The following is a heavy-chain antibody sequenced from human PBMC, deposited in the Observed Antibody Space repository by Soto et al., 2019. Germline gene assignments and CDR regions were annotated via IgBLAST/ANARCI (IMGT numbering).Heavy chain of an antibody. CDR2: INHSGST. CDR3: ARDKITGLFDY. D-gene: IGHD2-8*02. Sequence: PSETLSLTCTVSGGSISSGGYYWSWIRQLPGKGLEWIGDINHSGSTNYNPSLKSRVTISVDTSKNQFSLKLTSVTAADTAVYYCARDKITGLFDYWGQGTLVTVSS. CDR1: GGSISSGGYY. V-gene: IGHV4-39*07. J-gene: IGHJ4*02.